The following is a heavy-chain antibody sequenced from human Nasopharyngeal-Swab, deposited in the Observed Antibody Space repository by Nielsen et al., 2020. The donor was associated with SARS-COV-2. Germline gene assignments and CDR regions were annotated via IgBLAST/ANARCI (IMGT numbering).Heavy chain of an antibody. V-gene: IGHV1-18*01. Sequence: ASVKVSCKIFGYTLSNYGIAWLRQAPGQGLEWMGWISSYTSNTNYAQKFQGRVAMTTDSSTSTAYMELRSLRSDDTAVYYCARDVWLVGNFDFWGQGTLVTVSS. CDR3: ARDVWLVGNFDF. CDR1: GYTLSNYG. J-gene: IGHJ4*02. CDR2: ISSYTSNT. D-gene: IGHD6-19*01.